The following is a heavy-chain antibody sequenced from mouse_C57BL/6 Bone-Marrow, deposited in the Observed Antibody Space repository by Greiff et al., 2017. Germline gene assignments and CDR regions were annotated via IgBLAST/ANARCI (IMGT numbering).Heavy chain of an antibody. J-gene: IGHJ2*01. CDR2: IDPSDSYT. Sequence: QVQLQQPGAELVKPGASVKLSCKASGYTFTSYWMQWVKQRPGQGLEWIGEIDPSDSYTNYNQKFKGKATLTVDTSSSQAYMQLSSLTAEDAAVYYCARHPYWGQGTTLTVSS. CDR1: GYTFTSYW. CDR3: ARHPY. V-gene: IGHV1-50*01.